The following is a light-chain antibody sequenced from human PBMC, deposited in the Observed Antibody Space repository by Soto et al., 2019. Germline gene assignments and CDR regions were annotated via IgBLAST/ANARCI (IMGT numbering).Light chain of an antibody. CDR2: GAS. V-gene: IGKV3-20*01. J-gene: IGKJ4*01. CDR3: QQYGSSPA. CDR1: QSVTSSY. Sequence: EIVLTQSPGTLSLSPGERATLSCRASQSVTSSYFAWYQQKPGQAPRLLIYGASSRATGIPDRFSGSGSGTDFTLTISRLEPEDFAVDYCQQYGSSPAFGGGTKVEIK.